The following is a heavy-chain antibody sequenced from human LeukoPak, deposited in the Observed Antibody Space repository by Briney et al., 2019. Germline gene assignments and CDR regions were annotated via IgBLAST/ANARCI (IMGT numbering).Heavy chain of an antibody. V-gene: IGHV3-9*01. Sequence: GGSLRLSCAASGFTFDGYAMHWVRQAPGKGLEWVSGISWNSGSIGYADSVKGRFTISRDNAKNSLYLQMNSLRAEDTAVYYCARGDYYDSSGYVDYWGQGTLVTVSS. D-gene: IGHD3-22*01. J-gene: IGHJ4*02. CDR1: GFTFDGYA. CDR2: ISWNSGSI. CDR3: ARGDYYDSSGYVDY.